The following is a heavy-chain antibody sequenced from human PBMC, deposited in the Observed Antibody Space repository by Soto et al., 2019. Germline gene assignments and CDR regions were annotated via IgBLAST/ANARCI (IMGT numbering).Heavy chain of an antibody. CDR2: IYYSGST. CDR1: GGSISSGGYY. CDR3: ARQNGGYYDSSGYYPIDY. D-gene: IGHD3-22*01. Sequence: SSETLSLTCTVSGGSISSGGYYWSWIRQHPGKGLEWIGYIYYSGSTYYNPSLKSRVTISVDTSKNQFSLKLSSVTAADTAVYYCARQNGGYYDSSGYYPIDYWGQGTLVTVSS. V-gene: IGHV4-31*03. J-gene: IGHJ4*02.